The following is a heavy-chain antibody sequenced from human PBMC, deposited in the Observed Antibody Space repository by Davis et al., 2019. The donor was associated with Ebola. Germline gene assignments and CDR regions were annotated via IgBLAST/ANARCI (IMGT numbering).Heavy chain of an antibody. CDR2: ISYDGKTK. D-gene: IGHD3-22*01. V-gene: IGHV3-30*18. CDR3: AKERDDTSGYYPGELDY. CDR1: GFTFSSYW. J-gene: IGHJ4*02. Sequence: GESLKISCAASGFTFSSYWMSWVRQAPGKGLEWVAVISYDGKTKYYADSVKGRFTVSRDNSKNTMYLQMNSLRAEDTAVYYCAKERDDTSGYYPGELDYWGQGTLVTVSS.